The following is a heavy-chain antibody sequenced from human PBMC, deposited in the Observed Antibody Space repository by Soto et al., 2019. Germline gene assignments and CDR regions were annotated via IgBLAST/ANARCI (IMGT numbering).Heavy chain of an antibody. CDR3: ARDSGGDYHNYYMDV. J-gene: IGHJ6*03. Sequence: QMQLVESGGGVVQPGTSLRLSCAASGFTFSNYAMHWVSQAPGKGLEWVTISWYDGSDKNYGDSVKGRFTISRDNSKNTLYLQMNSLRVEDTAVYYCARDSGGDYHNYYMDVWGKGTTVTVSS. D-gene: IGHD2-21*01. CDR1: GFTFSNYA. CDR2: SWYDGSDK. V-gene: IGHV3-33*01.